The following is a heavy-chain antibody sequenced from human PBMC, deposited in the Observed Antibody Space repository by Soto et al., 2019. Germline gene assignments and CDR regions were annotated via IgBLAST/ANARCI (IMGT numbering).Heavy chain of an antibody. D-gene: IGHD6-19*01. Sequence: GGSLRLSCAASGFSFSSYGMHWVRQAPGTGLVWVSRVDADGSGTTYAGSVKGRFSISRDNAKNTVPLQMNNLRAEDTAVYYCARYRSAWYVDYWGQGTLVTVS. CDR2: VDADGSGT. CDR3: ARYRSAWYVDY. J-gene: IGHJ4*02. V-gene: IGHV3-74*01. CDR1: GFSFSSYG.